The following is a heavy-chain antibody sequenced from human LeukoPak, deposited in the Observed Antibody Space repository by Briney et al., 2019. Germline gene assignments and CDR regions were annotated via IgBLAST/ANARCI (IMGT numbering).Heavy chain of an antibody. J-gene: IGHJ4*02. Sequence: TSETLSLTCAVYGGSFSGHYWSWIRQPPGKGLEWIGEINHSGNTNYNPSLKSRVTLSVDTSKNQFSLKLSSVTAADTAVYYCARARGAVAIDYWGQGTLVTVSS. CDR3: ARARGAVAIDY. CDR2: INHSGNT. V-gene: IGHV4-34*01. D-gene: IGHD6-19*01. CDR1: GGSFSGHY.